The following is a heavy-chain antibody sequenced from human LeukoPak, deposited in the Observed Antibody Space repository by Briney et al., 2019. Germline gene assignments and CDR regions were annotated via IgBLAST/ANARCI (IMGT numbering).Heavy chain of an antibody. CDR3: ARASSSWLPFDY. CDR2: INPSGGST. V-gene: IGHV1-46*01. CDR1: GYTFTSYY. J-gene: IGHJ4*02. D-gene: IGHD6-13*01. Sequence: ASVKVSCKASGYTFTSYYMHWVRQAPGQGLEWMGIINPSGGSTSYAQKFQGRVTVTRDTSTSTVYMELSSLRSEDTAVYYCARASSSWLPFDYWGQGTLVTVSS.